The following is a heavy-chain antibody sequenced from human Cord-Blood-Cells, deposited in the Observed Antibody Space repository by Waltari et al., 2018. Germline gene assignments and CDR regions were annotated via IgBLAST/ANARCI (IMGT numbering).Heavy chain of an antibody. Sequence: QVQLQQWGAGLLKPSETLSLTCAVYGGSFSGYSWSWIRQPPGKGLGWIGEINHSGSTNYNPYLESRVTISGDTAKNQFSLKLSSVTAADTAVYYCARHALGGNCSGGSCYFDYWGQGTLVTVSS. D-gene: IGHD2-15*01. CDR1: GGSFSGYS. CDR3: ARHALGGNCSGGSCYFDY. J-gene: IGHJ4*02. CDR2: INHSGST. V-gene: IGHV4-34*01.